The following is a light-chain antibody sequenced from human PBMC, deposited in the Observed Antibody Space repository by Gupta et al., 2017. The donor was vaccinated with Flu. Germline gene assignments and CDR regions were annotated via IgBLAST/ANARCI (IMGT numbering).Light chain of an antibody. V-gene: IGLV1-51*02. CDR3: GTWDTSLSAAV. CDR2: EDS. Sequence: QSVLTQPPSVSAAPGQKVTISCSGSSSNIGDKYVSWYKKLPGAAPKLLIYEDSKRPSGIPDRVSGSKSGTSATLGIXGXQTGDEXDYYCGTWDTSLSAAVFGGRTKLTVL. J-gene: IGLJ3*02. CDR1: SSNIGDKY.